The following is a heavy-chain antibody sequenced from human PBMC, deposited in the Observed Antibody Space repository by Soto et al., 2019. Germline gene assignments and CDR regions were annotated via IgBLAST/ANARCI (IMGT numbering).Heavy chain of an antibody. V-gene: IGHV1-18*04. CDR3: ARVPTYGDYWFAP. CDR2: ISFYNGDT. CDR1: GYSLTNYA. Sequence: QVQLVQSGGEVKKPGASVMVSCMASGYSLTNYAITWVRQAPGQGLEWLGWISFYNGDTKYAQNLQGRVTMTTDTSTSTAYMELRSLRSDDTAVYYCARVPTYGDYWFAPWGQGTLVTVSS. D-gene: IGHD4-17*01. J-gene: IGHJ5*02.